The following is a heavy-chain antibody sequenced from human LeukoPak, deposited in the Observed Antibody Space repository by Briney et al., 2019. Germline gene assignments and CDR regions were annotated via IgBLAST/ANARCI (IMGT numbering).Heavy chain of an antibody. CDR3: ARDPLPRYYYDSSGYYRYFQH. CDR2: INPNSGGT. J-gene: IGHJ1*01. D-gene: IGHD3-22*01. CDR1: GYTFTGYY. Sequence: GASVKVSCKASGYTFTGYYMHWVRQAPGQGLEWMGWINPNSGGTNYAQKFQGRVTMTRDTSISTAYMELSRLRSDDTAVYYCARDPLPRYYYDSSGYYRYFQHWGQGTLVTVSS. V-gene: IGHV1-2*02.